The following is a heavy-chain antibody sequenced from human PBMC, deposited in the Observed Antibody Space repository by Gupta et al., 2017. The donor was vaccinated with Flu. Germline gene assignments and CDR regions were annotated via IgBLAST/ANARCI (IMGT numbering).Heavy chain of an antibody. D-gene: IGHD7-27*01. J-gene: IGHJ6*02. CDR2: VFRSGMT. CDR1: SY. V-gene: IGHV4-39*02. Sequence: SYWAWIRQSPGEGLGWIGSVFRSGMTYSNPSQTRRLTMSVDVSKNQSTLNLSSVVDADTAVYYCASDSDSNFNYVYSGLEVWGQGTTVLVSS. CDR3: ASDSDSNFNYVYSGLEV.